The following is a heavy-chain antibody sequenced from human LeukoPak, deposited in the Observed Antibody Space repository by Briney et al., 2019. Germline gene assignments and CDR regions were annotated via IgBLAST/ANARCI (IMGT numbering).Heavy chain of an antibody. CDR2: INHSGSA. J-gene: IGHJ4*02. V-gene: IGHV4-34*01. Sequence: SETLSLTCAVSGGSFSGYYWTWTRQPPGKGLEWIGEINHSGSANYNPSLMSRVTISLDTSKNHFSLNLSSVTAADTAVYYCARGQGTVTTHWGQGTLVTVSS. CDR3: ARGQGTVTTH. CDR1: GGSFSGYY. D-gene: IGHD4-11*01.